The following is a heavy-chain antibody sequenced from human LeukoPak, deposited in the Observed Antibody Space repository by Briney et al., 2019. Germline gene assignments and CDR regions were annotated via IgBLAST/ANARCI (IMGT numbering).Heavy chain of an antibody. CDR2: ISYDGSSK. CDR3: ARDPLWFGELTSFDY. V-gene: IGHV3-30*04. CDR1: GFTFDDYA. Sequence: GGSLRLSCAASGFTFDDYAMHWVRQAPGKGLEWVAVISYDGSSKYYADSVKGRFTISRDNSKSTVSLQMNSLRTGDSAVYYCARDPLWFGELTSFDYWGQGSPVTVSS. D-gene: IGHD3-10*01. J-gene: IGHJ4*02.